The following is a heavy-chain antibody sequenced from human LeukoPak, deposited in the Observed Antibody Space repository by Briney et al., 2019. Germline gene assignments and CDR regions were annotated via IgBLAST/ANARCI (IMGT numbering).Heavy chain of an antibody. D-gene: IGHD1-1*01. V-gene: IGHV1-2*06. CDR2: INPNSGGT. CDR3: ARDRGLGMETTGPLNWFDP. Sequence: GASVKVSCKASGYTFSNYGISWVRQAPGQGLEWMGRINPNSGGTNYAQKFQGRVTMTRDTSISTAYMELSRLRSDDTAVYYCARDRGLGMETTGPLNWFDPWGQGTLVTVSS. CDR1: GYTFSNYG. J-gene: IGHJ5*02.